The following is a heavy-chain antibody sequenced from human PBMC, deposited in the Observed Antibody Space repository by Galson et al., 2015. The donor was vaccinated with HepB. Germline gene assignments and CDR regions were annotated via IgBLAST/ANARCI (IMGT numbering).Heavy chain of an antibody. CDR1: GGSISSYY. V-gene: IGHV4-59*05. D-gene: IGHD6-13*01. CDR2: IYYSGST. Sequence: SETLSLTCTVSGGSISSYYWSWIRQPPGKGLEWIGSIYYSGSTYYNPSLKSRVTISVDTSKNQFSLKLSSVTAADTAVYYCARLGGSSSWYYYYYGMDVWGQGTTVTVSS. CDR3: ARLGGSSSWYYYYYGMDV. J-gene: IGHJ6*02.